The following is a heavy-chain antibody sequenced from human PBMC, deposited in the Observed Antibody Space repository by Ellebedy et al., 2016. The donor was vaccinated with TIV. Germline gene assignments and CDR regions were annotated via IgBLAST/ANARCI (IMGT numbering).Heavy chain of an antibody. CDR2: ISHRGST. Sequence: MPSETLSLTCAVYVGSFSGYPWRWIRQPPGKGLEWIGEISHRGSTHYNPSLKSRVTISVDTSKNQFSLQMNSVTAADTAVYYCARVCLQSFGFFQVPESLDYWGQGTPVTVSS. CDR1: VGSFSGYP. D-gene: IGHD2/OR15-2a*01. J-gene: IGHJ4*02. V-gene: IGHV4-34*01. CDR3: ARVCLQSFGFFQVPESLDY.